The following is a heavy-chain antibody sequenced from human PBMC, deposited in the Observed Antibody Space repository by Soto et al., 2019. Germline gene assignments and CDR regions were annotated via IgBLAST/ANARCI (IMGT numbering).Heavy chain of an antibody. CDR3: ARGVHYDFSVYYMDV. D-gene: IGHD3-3*01. J-gene: IGHJ6*03. CDR1: GGSISSYY. CDR2: IYYSGST. Sequence: QVQLQESGPGLVKPSETLSLTCTVSGGSISSYYWSWIRQPPGKGLEWIGYIYYSGSTNYNPSLKSRVTISVDTSKNQFSLKLSSVTAADTAVYYCARGVHYDFSVYYMDVWGKGTTVTVSS. V-gene: IGHV4-59*01.